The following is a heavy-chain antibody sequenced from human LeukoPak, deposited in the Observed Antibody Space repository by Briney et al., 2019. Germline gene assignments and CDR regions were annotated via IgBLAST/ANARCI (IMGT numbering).Heavy chain of an antibody. D-gene: IGHD3-22*01. Sequence: ASVKVSCKASGYTFTSYDINWVRQAPGQGLEWMGWMNPHSGDTGYAQKFQGRVTMTRNTSIYTAYMELSSLRSEDAAVYYCVTYDTSASFDYWGQGTLVTVSS. J-gene: IGHJ4*02. CDR2: MNPHSGDT. V-gene: IGHV1-8*01. CDR3: VTYDTSASFDY. CDR1: GYTFTSYD.